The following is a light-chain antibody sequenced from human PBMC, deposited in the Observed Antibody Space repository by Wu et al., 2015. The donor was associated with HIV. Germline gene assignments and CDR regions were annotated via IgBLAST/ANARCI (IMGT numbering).Light chain of an antibody. Sequence: DIQMTQSPSSLSASLGDRVTITCRARQSISSYLNWYQQKPGEAPKLLIYAGSSLQSGVPSRFSGSGSGTEFTLTISNLQPEDFATYYCQQSYSTPRTFGQGTKLEIK. CDR3: QQSYSTPRT. V-gene: IGKV1-39*01. CDR2: AGS. CDR1: QSISSY. J-gene: IGKJ2*02.